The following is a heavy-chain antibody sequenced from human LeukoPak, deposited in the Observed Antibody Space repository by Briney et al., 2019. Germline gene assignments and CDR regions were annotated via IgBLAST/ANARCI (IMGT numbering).Heavy chain of an antibody. CDR3: ASVYSSTSWDY. CDR2: IFPADSDT. CDR1: GYSFTTYW. V-gene: IGHV5-51*01. Sequence: GESLKISCRASGYSFTTYWIGWVRQMPGKGLEWMGVIFPADSDTRYSPSFQGQVTISADRSISTAYLQWSGLKASDTGMYYCASVYSSTSWDYWGQGTLVTVSS. D-gene: IGHD6-13*01. J-gene: IGHJ4*02.